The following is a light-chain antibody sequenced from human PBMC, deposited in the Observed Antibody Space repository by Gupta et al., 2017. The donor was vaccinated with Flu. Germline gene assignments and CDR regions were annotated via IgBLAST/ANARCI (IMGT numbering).Light chain of an antibody. CDR1: LSLVFSDGNTY. Sequence: DVVMTHSPLSLPVTLGQPASVSCRSSLSLVFSDGNTYLSWFQQRPGQSPRRLIYKVSNRDPGVPDRFSGSGSGTDFTLKISRVEAEDVGVYYFRQGKHWPITFGQGTRLEIK. CDR2: KVS. V-gene: IGKV2-30*01. J-gene: IGKJ5*01. CDR3: RQGKHWPIT.